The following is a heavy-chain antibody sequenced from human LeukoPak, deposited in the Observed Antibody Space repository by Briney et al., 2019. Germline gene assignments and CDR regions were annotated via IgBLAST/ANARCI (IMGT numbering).Heavy chain of an antibody. Sequence: KPSETLSPTCAVYGGSFSGYYWSWIRQPPGKGLEWIGEINHSGSTNYNPSLKSRVTISVDTSKNQFSLKLSSVTAADTAVYYCARAVPAAIGGWFDPWGQGTLVTVSS. V-gene: IGHV4-34*01. CDR3: ARAVPAAIGGWFDP. J-gene: IGHJ5*02. CDR2: INHSGST. D-gene: IGHD2-2*02. CDR1: GGSFSGYY.